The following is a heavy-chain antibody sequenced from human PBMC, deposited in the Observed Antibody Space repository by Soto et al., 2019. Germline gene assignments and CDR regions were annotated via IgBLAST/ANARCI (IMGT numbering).Heavy chain of an antibody. D-gene: IGHD1-26*01. J-gene: IGHJ4*02. V-gene: IGHV3-23*01. Sequence: GGSLRLSCAASGFTFSSYAMSWVRQAPGKGLEWVSAISGSGGSTYYADSVKGRFTISRDNSKNTLYLQMNSLRAEDTAVYYCAKEGGTRVGATSSPLDYWGQGTLVTVSS. CDR3: AKEGGTRVGATSSPLDY. CDR2: ISGSGGST. CDR1: GFTFSSYA.